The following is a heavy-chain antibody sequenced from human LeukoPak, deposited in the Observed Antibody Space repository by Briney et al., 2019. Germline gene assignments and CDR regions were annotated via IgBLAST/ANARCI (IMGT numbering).Heavy chain of an antibody. Sequence: GGSLRLSCAASGFTFSSYAMSWVRQAPGKGLEWVSAISGSGGSTYYADSVKGRFTISRDNSKNTLYLQMNSLRAEDTAVYYCARSIVGATYFDYWGQGTLVTVSS. CDR3: ARSIVGATYFDY. D-gene: IGHD1-26*01. J-gene: IGHJ4*02. CDR1: GFTFSSYA. CDR2: ISGSGGST. V-gene: IGHV3-23*01.